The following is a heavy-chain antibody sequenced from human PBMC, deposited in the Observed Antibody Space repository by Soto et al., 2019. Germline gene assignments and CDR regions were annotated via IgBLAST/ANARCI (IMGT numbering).Heavy chain of an antibody. V-gene: IGHV3-11*01. Sequence: PGGSLRVSCAASGFSFSDYYMSWIRQAPGKGLEWVSYISFSDNSIYYADSVKGRFTISRDNAKSSLYLQMNSLRAEDTAVYYCARDIEPPGLFFDYWGQGTLVTVSS. CDR1: GFSFSDYY. CDR3: ARDIEPPGLFFDY. J-gene: IGHJ4*02. CDR2: ISFSDNSI. D-gene: IGHD6-13*01.